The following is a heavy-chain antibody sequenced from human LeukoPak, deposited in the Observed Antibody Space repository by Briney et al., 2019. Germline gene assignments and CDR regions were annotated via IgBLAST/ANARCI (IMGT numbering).Heavy chain of an antibody. CDR2: VHDTGST. D-gene: IGHD1-26*01. J-gene: IGHJ2*01. V-gene: IGHV4-59*02. CDR1: GSSVSTFY. Sequence: SETLSLTCIGSGSSVSTFYWSWLRQSPGTGLEWIGFVHDTGSTAYNPSLKSRVTISLETSKNQLSLMLTSVTAADTAMYYCARGSTDVYWYLDVWGRGTLVTVSS. CDR3: ARGSTDVYWYLDV.